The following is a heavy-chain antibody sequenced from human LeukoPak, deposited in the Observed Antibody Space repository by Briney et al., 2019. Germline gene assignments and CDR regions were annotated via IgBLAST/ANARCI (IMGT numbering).Heavy chain of an antibody. CDR2: INPNSGGT. Sequence: GASVKVSCKASGYTFTGYYMHWVRQAPGQGLEWMGWINPNSGGTKYAQKFQGRVTMTRDTSISTAYMELSSLRSDDTAVYYCASGIGYYGYMDVWGKGTTVTVSS. J-gene: IGHJ6*03. D-gene: IGHD3-3*01. CDR1: GYTFTGYY. CDR3: ASGIGYYGYMDV. V-gene: IGHV1-2*02.